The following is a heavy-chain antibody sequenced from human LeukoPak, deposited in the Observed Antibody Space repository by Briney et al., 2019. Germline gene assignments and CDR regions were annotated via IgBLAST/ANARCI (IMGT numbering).Heavy chain of an antibody. CDR3: ARVGAYGSGSSDDY. D-gene: IGHD3-10*01. Sequence: SETLSLTCAVYGGSFSGYYWSWIRQPPGKGLEWIGEINHSGSTNYNPSLKSRVTISVDTSKNQFSLKLSSVTAADTAVYYCARVGAYGSGSSDDYWGRGTLVTVSS. CDR2: INHSGST. V-gene: IGHV4-34*01. CDR1: GGSFSGYY. J-gene: IGHJ4*02.